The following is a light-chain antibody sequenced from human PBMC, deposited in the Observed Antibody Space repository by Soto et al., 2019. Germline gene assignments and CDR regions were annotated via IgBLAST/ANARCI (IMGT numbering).Light chain of an antibody. CDR2: DAS. Sequence: DIVLTQTPVTLSLSPGERATLSCRASQSVSSYLAWYQQKPGQAPRLLIYDASNRATGIPARFSGSGSGTDFTLTIDNLEPEDFAVYYCQQRSNWPPITFGQGTRPAIK. V-gene: IGKV3-11*01. J-gene: IGKJ5*01. CDR3: QQRSNWPPIT. CDR1: QSVSSY.